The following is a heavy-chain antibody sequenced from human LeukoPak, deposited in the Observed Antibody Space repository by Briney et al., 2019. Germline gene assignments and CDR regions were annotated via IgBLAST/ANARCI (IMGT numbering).Heavy chain of an antibody. CDR1: GFYFGNYA. CDR3: AKGPDKYCTAGSCYGAS. V-gene: IGHV3-23*01. Sequence: GGSRRLSCAASGFYFGNYAMTWVRQAPGKGLEWVSGISNGGVATYYADSVKGRFTVSRDNSKNTLYLQMNSLRADDTAIYYCAKGPDKYCTAGSCYGASWGQGTQVTVSS. D-gene: IGHD2-15*01. J-gene: IGHJ5*02. CDR2: ISNGGVAT.